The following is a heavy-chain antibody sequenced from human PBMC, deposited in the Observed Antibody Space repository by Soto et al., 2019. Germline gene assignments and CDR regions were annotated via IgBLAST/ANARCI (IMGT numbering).Heavy chain of an antibody. CDR3: AKLPWADYGGIFDP. V-gene: IGHV4-61*05. CDR2: VYYSGNT. Sequence: PSETLSLTCTVSGGSISSSSYYWGWIRKPPGKGLEWIGNVYYSGNTNYNPSLKSRVTISIDTSKNQFSLRLGSVTAADTAVYNCAKLPWADYGGIFDPWGQGTLVTVSS. D-gene: IGHD4-17*01. J-gene: IGHJ5*02. CDR1: GGSISSSSYY.